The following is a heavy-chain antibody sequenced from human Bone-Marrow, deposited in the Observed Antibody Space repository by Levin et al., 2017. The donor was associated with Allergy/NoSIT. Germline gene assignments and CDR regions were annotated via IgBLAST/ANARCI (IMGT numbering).Heavy chain of an antibody. CDR1: GFTFSSYW. Sequence: GGSLRLSCAASGFTFSSYWMSWVRQAPGKGLEWVANIKQDGSEKYYVDSVKGRFTISRDNAKNSLYLQMNSLRAEDTAVYYCARDKYTVLLWFGELLPKYYYYDYGMDVWGQGTTVTVSS. CDR3: ARDKYTVLLWFGELLPKYYYYDYGMDV. D-gene: IGHD3-10*01. J-gene: IGHJ6*02. V-gene: IGHV3-7*01. CDR2: IKQDGSEK.